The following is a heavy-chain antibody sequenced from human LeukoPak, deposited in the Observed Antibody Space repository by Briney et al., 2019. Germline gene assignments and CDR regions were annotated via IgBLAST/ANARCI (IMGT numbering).Heavy chain of an antibody. CDR2: IDTDGSIT. J-gene: IGHJ4*02. Sequence: PGGSLRLSCAASGYTFSSYWMHWVRQAPGKGLVWVSRIDTDGSITSYADSVKGRFTISRDNSKNTLYLQMNSLRAEDTAVYYCAREKNDIVLTSYYFDYWGQGTLVTVSS. D-gene: IGHD2-8*01. CDR1: GYTFSSYW. V-gene: IGHV3-74*01. CDR3: AREKNDIVLTSYYFDY.